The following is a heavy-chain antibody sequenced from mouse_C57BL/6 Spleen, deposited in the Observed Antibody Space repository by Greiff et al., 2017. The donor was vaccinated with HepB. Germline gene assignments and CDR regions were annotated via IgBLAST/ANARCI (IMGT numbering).Heavy chain of an antibody. CDR3: ARGLRPYAMDY. CDR1: GYTFTSYW. V-gene: IGHV1-7*01. D-gene: IGHD1-2*01. J-gene: IGHJ4*01. CDR2: INPSSGYT. Sequence: QVHVKQSGAELAKPGASVKLSCKASGYTFTSYWMHWVKQRPGQGLEWIGYINPSSGYTKYNQKFKDKATLTADKSSSTAYMQLSSLTYEDSAVYYCARGLRPYAMDYWGQGTSVTVSS.